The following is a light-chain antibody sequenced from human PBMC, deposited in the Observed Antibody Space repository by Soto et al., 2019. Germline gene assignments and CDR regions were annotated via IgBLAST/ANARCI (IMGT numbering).Light chain of an antibody. CDR1: QSISSW. J-gene: IGKJ4*01. Sequence: DIQMTQSPSTLSASVGDRVTNTCRASQSISSWLAWYQQKPGKAPKLLIYKASSLESGVPSRFSGSGFGTEFTLTISSLQPDDFATYYCQQYNSYSALTFGGGTK. CDR2: KAS. CDR3: QQYNSYSALT. V-gene: IGKV1-5*03.